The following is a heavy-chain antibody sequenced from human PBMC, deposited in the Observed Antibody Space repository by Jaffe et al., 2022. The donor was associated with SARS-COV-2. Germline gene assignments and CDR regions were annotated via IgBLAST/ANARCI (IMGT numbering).Heavy chain of an antibody. CDR1: GFTFSTYA. V-gene: IGHV3-23*01. CDR3: AKDTRSSPRGVDY. D-gene: IGHD6-13*01. J-gene: IGHJ4*02. CDR2: ISSSGIST. Sequence: DVQLLESGGGFIQPGGSLRLSCAASGFTFSTYAMSWVRQAPGKGLEWVSGISSSGISTYYADSVKDRFTISRDNSKNTLYLQMNSLRAEDTAVYFCAKDTRSSPRGVDYWGQGTLVTFSS.